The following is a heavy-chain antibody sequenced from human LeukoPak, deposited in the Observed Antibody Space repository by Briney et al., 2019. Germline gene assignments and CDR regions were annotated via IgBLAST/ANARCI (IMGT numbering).Heavy chain of an antibody. CDR2: FDPEDGET. D-gene: IGHD2-2*01. CDR3: ATDLGYCSSTSCYSIG. V-gene: IGHV1-24*01. Sequence: ASVKVSCKVSGYTLTELSMHWVRQAPGKGLEWMGGFDPEDGETIYAQKFQGRVTMTEHTSTDTAYMELSSLRSEDTAVYYCATDLGYCSSTSCYSIGWGQGTLVTVSS. CDR1: GYTLTELS. J-gene: IGHJ4*02.